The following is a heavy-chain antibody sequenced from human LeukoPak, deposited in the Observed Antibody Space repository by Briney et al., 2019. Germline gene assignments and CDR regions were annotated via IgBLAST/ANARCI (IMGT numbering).Heavy chain of an antibody. Sequence: SETLSLTCTVSGGSISSYYWSWIRQPPGKGLEWIGYIYYSGSTNYNPSLKSRVTISVDTSKNQFSLKLSSVTAADTAVYYCARAYYDFWGGGYFDYWGQGTLVTVSS. CDR1: GGSISSYY. D-gene: IGHD3-3*01. CDR2: IYYSGST. J-gene: IGHJ4*02. V-gene: IGHV4-59*08. CDR3: ARAYYDFWGGGYFDY.